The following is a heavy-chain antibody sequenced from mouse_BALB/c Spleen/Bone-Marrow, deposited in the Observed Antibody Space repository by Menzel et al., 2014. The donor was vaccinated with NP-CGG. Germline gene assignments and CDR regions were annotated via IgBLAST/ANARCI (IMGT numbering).Heavy chain of an antibody. V-gene: IGHV1S81*02. CDR3: TRSYYGNYFDV. CDR1: GYTFTSYY. D-gene: IGHD2-1*01. J-gene: IGHJ1*01. Sequence: VKLQASGAALVTPGASVKLSCKASGYTFTSYYMYWVKQRPGQGLEWIGEINPSNGGTNFNEKFKSKATLTVDKSSSTAYMQRSSLTSEDSAVYYWTRSYYGNYFDVWGAGTTVTVSA. CDR2: INPSNGGT.